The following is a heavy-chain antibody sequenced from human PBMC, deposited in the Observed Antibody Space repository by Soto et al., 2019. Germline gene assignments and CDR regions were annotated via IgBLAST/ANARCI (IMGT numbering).Heavy chain of an antibody. V-gene: IGHV4-4*07. CDR2: FYTTGTP. D-gene: IGHD3-10*01. CDR1: GGSISSYY. CDR3: ARAGNQYGVDV. Sequence: QVQLQESGPGLVKPSETLSLTCTVSGGSISSYYWSWIRQSAGKGLEWLGRFYTTGTPNYNPSLKSRLSMSTDRSKNELSLRLTSVTAADTGVYYCARAGNQYGVDVWGQGTTVTVSS. J-gene: IGHJ6*02.